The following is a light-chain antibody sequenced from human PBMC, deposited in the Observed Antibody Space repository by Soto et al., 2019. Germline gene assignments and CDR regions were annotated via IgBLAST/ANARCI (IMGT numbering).Light chain of an antibody. CDR3: SSYTTSNTRQIV. J-gene: IGLJ1*01. Sequence: QSVLTQPASVSGSPGQSITISCTGTSSDVGGYNYVSWYQHHPGKAPKLIIYDVSNRPSGVSIRFSGSKSDNTASLTISGLQLEDEADYHCSSYTTSNTRQIVFGTGTKLTVL. V-gene: IGLV2-14*03. CDR1: SSDVGGYNY. CDR2: DVS.